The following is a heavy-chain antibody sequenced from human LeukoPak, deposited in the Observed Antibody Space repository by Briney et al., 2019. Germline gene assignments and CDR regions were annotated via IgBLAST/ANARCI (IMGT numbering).Heavy chain of an antibody. J-gene: IGHJ5*02. Sequence: SETLFLTCVVSGASISSGSHYWNWIRQSPGRGLEWIGHIYYRGTTYYTPSLKSRVTISVDTSMNQFSLRLTSVTAADTAVYFCARSFYSSGWYTPLRWFDTWGQGALVTVSS. V-gene: IGHV4-61*01. CDR2: IYYRGTT. D-gene: IGHD6-19*01. CDR1: GASISSGSHY. CDR3: ARSFYSSGWYTPLRWFDT.